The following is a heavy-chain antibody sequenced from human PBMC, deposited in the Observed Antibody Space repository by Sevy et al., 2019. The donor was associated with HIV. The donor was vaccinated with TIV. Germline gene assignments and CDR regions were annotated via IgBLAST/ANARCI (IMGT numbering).Heavy chain of an antibody. CDR2: IYSSGTT. CDR1: GFDVSNNY. V-gene: IGHV3-53*01. CDR3: ARLRVIASAPYYFDY. J-gene: IGHJ4*02. Sequence: GGSLRLSCAGSGFDVSNNYMSWVRQAPGKGLEWVSIIYSSGTTYYADSVKGRFTISRDNAKKSLYLQMNTLRAEDTAVYYCARLRVIASAPYYFDYWGQGALVTVSS. D-gene: IGHD2-21*01.